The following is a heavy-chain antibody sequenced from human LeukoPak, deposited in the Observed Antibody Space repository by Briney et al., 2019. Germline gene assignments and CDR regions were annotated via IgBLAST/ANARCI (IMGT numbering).Heavy chain of an antibody. CDR2: ISGSGGST. CDR3: AKEPGARVDWYFDL. CDR1: GFTFSDFG. Sequence: GGSLRLSCAASGFTFSDFGMHWVRQAPGKGLEWVSAISGSGGSTYYADSVKGRFTISRDNSKNTLYLQMNSLRAEDTAVYYCAKEPGARVDWYFDLWDRGTLVTVS. D-gene: IGHD5/OR15-5a*01. J-gene: IGHJ2*01. V-gene: IGHV3-23*01.